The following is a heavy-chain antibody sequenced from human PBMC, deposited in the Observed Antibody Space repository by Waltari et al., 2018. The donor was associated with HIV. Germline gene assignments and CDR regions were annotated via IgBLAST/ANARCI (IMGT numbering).Heavy chain of an antibody. D-gene: IGHD3-22*01. J-gene: IGHJ3*02. V-gene: IGHV5-51*03. CDR2: IYPFDSDT. CDR3: ARLFYYDTTGYINNAFDI. CDR1: GYTFTNYW. Sequence: VQLVQSGAEVRKSGESLKISCKASGYTFTNYWIAWVRQMSGEGLEWIGIIYPFDSDTRYNPSFEGQITISADKSLATAYLEWNNLNASDAAIYYCARLFYYDTTGYINNAFDIWGQGTVVTVS.